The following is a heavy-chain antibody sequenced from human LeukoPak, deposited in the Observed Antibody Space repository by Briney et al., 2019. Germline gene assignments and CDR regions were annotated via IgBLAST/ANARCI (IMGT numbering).Heavy chain of an antibody. J-gene: IGHJ4*02. D-gene: IGHD5-18*01. CDR3: AKEKYRGYSYGSGDY. Sequence: GGSLRLSCAASGFTFSSYAMHWVRQAPGKGLEWVAVISNDGTKKYYADSVKGRFTDSKDNSKNTLYLQMSSLRPEDTAVYYCAKEKYRGYSYGSGDYWGQGTLVTVSS. V-gene: IGHV3-30*18. CDR2: ISNDGTKK. CDR1: GFTFSSYA.